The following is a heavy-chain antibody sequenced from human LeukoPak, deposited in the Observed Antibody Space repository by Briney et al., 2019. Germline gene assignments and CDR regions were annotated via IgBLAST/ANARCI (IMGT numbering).Heavy chain of an antibody. CDR3: ARVGRRYCSSTSCGNWFDP. Sequence: SETLSLTCTVSGGSISSSSYYWGWIRQPPGKGLEWIGSIYYSGSTYYNPSLKSRVTISVDTSKNQFSLKLSSVTAADTAVYYCARVGRRYCSSTSCGNWFDPWGQGTLVTVSS. D-gene: IGHD2-2*01. V-gene: IGHV4-39*07. CDR1: GGSISSSSYY. J-gene: IGHJ5*02. CDR2: IYYSGST.